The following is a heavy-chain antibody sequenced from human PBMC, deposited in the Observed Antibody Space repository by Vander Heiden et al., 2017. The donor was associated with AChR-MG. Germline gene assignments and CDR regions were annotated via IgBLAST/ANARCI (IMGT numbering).Heavy chain of an antibody. J-gene: IGHJ3*02. Sequence: QVQLQESGPGLVKPSQTLSLTCTVSGGSLSSGGYYWSWIRQHPGKGMEWIGYIYYSGSTYYNPSLKSRVTISVDTSKNQFSLKLSSVTAADTAVYYCARDRGSAAAFDIWGQGTMVTVSS. D-gene: IGHD6-25*01. V-gene: IGHV4-31*03. CDR3: ARDRGSAAAFDI. CDR1: GGSLSSGGYY. CDR2: IYYSGST.